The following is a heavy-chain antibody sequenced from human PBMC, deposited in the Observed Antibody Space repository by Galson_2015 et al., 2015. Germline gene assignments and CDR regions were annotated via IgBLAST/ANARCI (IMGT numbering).Heavy chain of an antibody. J-gene: IGHJ6*02. CDR2: ISGSGGST. D-gene: IGHD3-16*02. CDR1: GFTFSSYA. V-gene: IGHV3-23*01. CDR3: AKGVIARDYYYYGMDV. Sequence: ALRLSCAASGFTFSSYAMSWVRHAPGKGLEWDSAISGSGGSTYYADSVKGRFTISRDNSKNTLYLQMNSLRAEDTAVYYCAKGVIARDYYYYGMDVWGQGTTVTVSS.